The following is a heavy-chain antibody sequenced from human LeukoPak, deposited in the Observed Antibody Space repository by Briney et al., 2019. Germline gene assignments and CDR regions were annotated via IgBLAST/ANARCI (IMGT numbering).Heavy chain of an antibody. Sequence: PGGSLRLSCVASGFTLRSYVMNWVRQTPGEGLEWVSSISGGGDSTFYAASVKGRFSISRDNSKNTLYLQVNGLRTEDTAVYYCAKDRLLNCRGDCYIFDYWGQGTVVTVSS. J-gene: IGHJ4*02. CDR2: ISGGGDST. CDR3: AKDRLLNCRGDCYIFDY. CDR1: GFTLRSYV. V-gene: IGHV3-23*01. D-gene: IGHD2-21*02.